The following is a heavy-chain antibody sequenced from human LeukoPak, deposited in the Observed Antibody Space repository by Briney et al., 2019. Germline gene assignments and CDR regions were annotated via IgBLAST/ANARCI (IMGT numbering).Heavy chain of an antibody. CDR3: ARAEQLVYYYYMDV. D-gene: IGHD6-6*01. V-gene: IGHV1-8*01. CDR1: GYTFTSYD. CDR2: MNPNSGNT. Sequence: ASVKVSCKASGYTFTSYDINWVRQATGQGLEWMGWMNPNSGNTGYAQKFQGRVTMTRNTSISTAYMELSSLRSEDTAVYYCARAEQLVYYYYMDVWGKGTTVTVSS. J-gene: IGHJ6*03.